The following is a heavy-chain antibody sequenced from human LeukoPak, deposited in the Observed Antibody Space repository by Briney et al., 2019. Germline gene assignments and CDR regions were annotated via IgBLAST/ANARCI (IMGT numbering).Heavy chain of an antibody. J-gene: IGHJ5*02. D-gene: IGHD2-21*02. Sequence: PSETLSLTCTVSGGSISSYYWSWIRQPPGKGLEWVGEINHSGSTNYNPSLKSRVTISVDTSKNQFSLKLSSVTAADTAVYYCARRILVVTAINWFDPWGQGTLVTVSS. CDR1: GGSISSYY. CDR2: INHSGST. V-gene: IGHV4-34*01. CDR3: ARRILVVTAINWFDP.